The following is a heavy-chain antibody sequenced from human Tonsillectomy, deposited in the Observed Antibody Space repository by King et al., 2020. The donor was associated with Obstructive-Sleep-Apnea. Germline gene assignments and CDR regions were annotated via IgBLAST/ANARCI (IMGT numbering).Heavy chain of an antibody. CDR1: GFTFSTYN. J-gene: IGHJ4*02. CDR3: ARDRAAMALDY. Sequence: ERQLVQSGGGLVQPGGSLRLSCAASGFTFSTYNINWVRQAPGKGLEWISYISSSSSAMYYADSVKGRFTISRDNAKNSLYLQMNSLRAEDTAVYYCARDRAAMALDYWGQGTLVTVSS. V-gene: IGHV3-48*04. D-gene: IGHD5-18*01. CDR2: ISSSSSAM.